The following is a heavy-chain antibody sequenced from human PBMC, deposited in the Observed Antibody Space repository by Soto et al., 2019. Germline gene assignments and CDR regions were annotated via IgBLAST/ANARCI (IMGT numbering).Heavy chain of an antibody. V-gene: IGHV4-39*01. CDR2: IFYDGYT. D-gene: IGHD6-13*01. CDR1: GDSISGSPYF. Sequence: QLQLQESGPGLVKPSETLSLTCTDSGDSISGSPYFWGWIRQPPGKGLEWIASIFYDGYTYYTPSLKGRAIISVDTTKPQFPLKLTSVAAADTAIYFFVRLQAAVSHYWGQGTLISVSS. J-gene: IGHJ4*02. CDR3: VRLQAAVSHY.